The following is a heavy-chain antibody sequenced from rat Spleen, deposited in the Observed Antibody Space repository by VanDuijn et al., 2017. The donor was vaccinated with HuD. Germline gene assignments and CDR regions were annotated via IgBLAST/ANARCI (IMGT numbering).Heavy chain of an antibody. V-gene: IGHV5-25*01. CDR1: GFTFSNYY. Sequence: EEQLVESGGGLVQPGRSMKLSCAASGFTFSNYYMAWVRQAPAKGLEWVASISSAGSVIHYRDSVKGRFTISRDNSENTVYLQMNSLRSEDTATYYCAKRDYDGYYPFAYWGQGTLVTVSS. D-gene: IGHD1-12*03. CDR2: ISSAGSVI. J-gene: IGHJ3*01. CDR3: AKRDYDGYYPFAY.